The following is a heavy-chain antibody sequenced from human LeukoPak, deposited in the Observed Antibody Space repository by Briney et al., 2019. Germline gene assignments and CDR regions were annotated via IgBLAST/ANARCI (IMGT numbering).Heavy chain of an antibody. CDR3: ASRSSHPHPTLRLGERDAFDI. CDR1: GGSISSSSYY. D-gene: IGHD3-16*01. CDR2: IYYSGST. J-gene: IGHJ3*02. Sequence: PSETLSLTCTVSGGSISSSSYYWGWIRQPPGQGLEWIGSIYYSGSTYYNPSLKSRCTISVDTSKNHFSLKLSSVTAADTAVYYCASRSSHPHPTLRLGERDAFDIWGQGTMVTVSS. V-gene: IGHV4-39*01.